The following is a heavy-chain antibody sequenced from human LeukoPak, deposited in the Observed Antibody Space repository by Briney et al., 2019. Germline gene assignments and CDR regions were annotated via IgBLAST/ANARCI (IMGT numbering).Heavy chain of an antibody. CDR2: IKEDGIEK. CDR1: GSTFRTYW. CDR3: VRDTVVVPQGDAFDL. D-gene: IGHD2-2*01. Sequence: QPEASLRLSCASSGSTFRTYWMAWLRQLPGKRLEWVANIKEDGIEKYRVDSVKGRLTIVRDNVNNSLYLQMNSLRTEDAAVYYCVRDTVVVPQGDAFDLWGQGTMVTVSS. J-gene: IGHJ3*01. V-gene: IGHV3-7*04.